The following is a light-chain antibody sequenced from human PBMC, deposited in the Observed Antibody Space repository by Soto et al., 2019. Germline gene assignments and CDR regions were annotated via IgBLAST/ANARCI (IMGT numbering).Light chain of an antibody. J-gene: IGKJ1*01. CDR3: QQYNTWLWT. V-gene: IGKV3-15*01. Sequence: EVVMTQSPATLSVSPGERATLSCRASQSVNANLAWYQQKPGQAPRLLIHGASNRATGIPARFSGSGFGTKFIHTTSSLQSEDFAGYYCQQYNTWLWTFGQGTKVEI. CDR1: QSVNAN. CDR2: GAS.